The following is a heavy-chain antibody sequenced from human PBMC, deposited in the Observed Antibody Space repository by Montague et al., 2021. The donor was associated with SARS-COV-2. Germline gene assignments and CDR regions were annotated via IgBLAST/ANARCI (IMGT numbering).Heavy chain of an antibody. CDR2: ISYTGST. Sequence: SETLSLTRTVSGGSISNFYWTWIRSPPGKGLDRIGSISYTGSTNYNPSLKSRVAISVDTSKNQFSLKLTSVTAADTAFYYCARINPTGVDFWGQGTLVTVSS. CDR3: ARINPTGVDF. CDR1: GGSISNFY. J-gene: IGHJ4*02. D-gene: IGHD1-14*01. V-gene: IGHV4-59*12.